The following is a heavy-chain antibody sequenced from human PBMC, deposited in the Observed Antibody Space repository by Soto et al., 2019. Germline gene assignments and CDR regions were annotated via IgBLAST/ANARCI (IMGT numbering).Heavy chain of an antibody. CDR3: AGSYGSGMSWFDP. J-gene: IGHJ5*02. D-gene: IGHD3-10*01. CDR1: GYTFPSYY. CDR2: INPSGGST. V-gene: IGHV1-46*01. Sequence: ASVKVSCKASGYTFPSYYMHWVRQAPGQGLEWMGIINPSGGSTSYAQKFQGRVTMTRDTSTSTVYMELSSLRSEDTAVYYCAGSYGSGMSWFDPWGQGTLVTVSS.